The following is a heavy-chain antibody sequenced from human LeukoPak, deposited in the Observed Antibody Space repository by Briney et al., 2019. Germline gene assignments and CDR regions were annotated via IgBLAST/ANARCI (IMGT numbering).Heavy chain of an antibody. Sequence: ASVKVSCKASGGTFSSYAISWVRQAPGQGLEWMGGISAYNGNTNYAQKLQGRVTMTTDTSTSTAYMELRSLRSDDTAVYYCARDWVIFDYWGQGTLVTVSS. J-gene: IGHJ4*02. CDR2: ISAYNGNT. V-gene: IGHV1-18*01. D-gene: IGHD2-21*01. CDR1: GGTFSSYA. CDR3: ARDWVIFDY.